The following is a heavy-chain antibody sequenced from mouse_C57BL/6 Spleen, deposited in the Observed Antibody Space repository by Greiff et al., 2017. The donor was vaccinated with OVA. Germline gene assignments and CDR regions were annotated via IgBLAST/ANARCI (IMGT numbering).Heavy chain of an antibody. CDR2: IYPRSGNT. D-gene: IGHD1-1*01. V-gene: IGHV1-81*01. J-gene: IGHJ4*01. CDR3: ARSVTTVVDYYAMDY. Sequence: QVQLKQSGAELARPGASVKLSCKASGYTFTSYGISWVKQRTGQGLEWIGEIYPRSGNTYYNEKFKGKATLTADKSSSTAYMELRSLTSEDSAVYFCARSVTTVVDYYAMDYWGQGTSVTVSS. CDR1: GYTFTSYG.